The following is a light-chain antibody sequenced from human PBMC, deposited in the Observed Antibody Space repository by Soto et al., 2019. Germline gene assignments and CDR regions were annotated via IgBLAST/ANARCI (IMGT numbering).Light chain of an antibody. CDR2: GAS. V-gene: IGKV3-20*01. CDR1: QSIRSNY. J-gene: IGKJ1*01. CDR3: QQYGSSPWT. Sequence: ETVLTQSPGTLSLSPGERATLSCRASQSIRSNYLAWYRQTPGQAPRLLIYGASKRASGIAVRFSGSGSGTDFTLIISRLEPEDFALYYCQQYGSSPWTFGQGTKVEIK.